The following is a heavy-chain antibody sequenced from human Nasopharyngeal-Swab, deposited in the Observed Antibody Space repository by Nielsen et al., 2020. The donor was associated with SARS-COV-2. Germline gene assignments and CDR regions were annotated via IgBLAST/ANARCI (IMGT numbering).Heavy chain of an antibody. D-gene: IGHD2-15*01. Sequence: GESLKISCAASGFTFSSYWMHWVRQAPGKGLVWVSRINSDGSSTSYADSVKGRFTISRDNAKNTLYLQMNSLRAEGTAVYYCHLRSGGSGDYWGQGTLVTVSS. CDR3: HLRSGGSGDY. V-gene: IGHV3-74*01. CDR2: INSDGSST. J-gene: IGHJ4*02. CDR1: GFTFSSYW.